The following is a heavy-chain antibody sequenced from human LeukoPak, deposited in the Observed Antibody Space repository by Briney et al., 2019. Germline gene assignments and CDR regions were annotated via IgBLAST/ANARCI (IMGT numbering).Heavy chain of an antibody. V-gene: IGHV4-39*07. CDR2: IYHSGST. D-gene: IGHD2/OR15-2a*01. CDR1: GGSISSSSYY. CDR3: ARDNRYFDPGVYYYNGMDV. Sequence: PSETLSLTCTVSGGSISSSSYYWGWIRQPPGKGLEWIGTIYHSGSTYYNPSLKSRVTISVDTSKKQFSLKLSSVTAADTAVYYCARDNRYFDPGVYYYNGMDVWGQGTTVTVSS. J-gene: IGHJ6*02.